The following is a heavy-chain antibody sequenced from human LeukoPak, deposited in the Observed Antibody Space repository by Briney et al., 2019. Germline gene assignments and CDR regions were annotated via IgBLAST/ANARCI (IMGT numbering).Heavy chain of an antibody. CDR2: INHSGST. CDR1: GGSISSYY. J-gene: IGHJ4*02. CDR3: ARVGRRPD. D-gene: IGHD1-14*01. Sequence: SETLSLTCTVSGGSISSYYWSWIRQPPGKGLEWIGEINHSGSTNYNPSFKSRVTISVDTSKNQFSLKLSSVTAADTAVYYCARVGRRPDWGQGTLVTVSS. V-gene: IGHV4-34*01.